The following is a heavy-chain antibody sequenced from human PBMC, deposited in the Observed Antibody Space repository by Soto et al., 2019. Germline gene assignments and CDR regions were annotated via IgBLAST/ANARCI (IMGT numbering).Heavy chain of an antibody. D-gene: IGHD5-12*01. Sequence: QVQLQESGPGLVKPSQTLSLSCTVSGGSLSSGGYYWSWIRQHPGKGLEWIGFIYYSGSTYYNPSMKSRVTISVYTSQNQCSLKLSSVTATDTAVYYCARDTQRGYSGYFDSWGQGTLVTVSS. CDR2: IYYSGST. J-gene: IGHJ4*02. CDR3: ARDTQRGYSGYFDS. V-gene: IGHV4-31*03. CDR1: GGSLSSGGYY.